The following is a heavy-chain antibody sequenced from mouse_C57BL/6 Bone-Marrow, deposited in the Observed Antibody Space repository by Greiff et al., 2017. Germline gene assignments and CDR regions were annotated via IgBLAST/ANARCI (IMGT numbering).Heavy chain of an antibody. CDR1: GFTFSSYG. CDR2: ISSGGSYT. J-gene: IGHJ4*01. V-gene: IGHV5-6*01. CDR3: ARHYYAMDY. Sequence: EVKLVESGGDLVKPGGSLKLSCAASGFTFSSYGMSWVRQTPDKRLEWVATISSGGSYTYYPDSVKGRFTISRDTAKNTLYLQMSSLKSEDTAMYYCARHYYAMDYWGQGTSVTVSS.